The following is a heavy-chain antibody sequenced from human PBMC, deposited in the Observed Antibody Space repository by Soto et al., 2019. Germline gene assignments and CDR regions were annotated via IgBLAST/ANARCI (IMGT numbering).Heavy chain of an antibody. V-gene: IGHV3-23*01. J-gene: IGHJ4*02. CDR3: ARELIVVVPSANDY. CDR1: GFTFSSYA. Sequence: EVQLLESGGGMVQPGGSLRLTCAASGFTFSSYAMSWVRQAPGKGLEWVSAISGSGGSTYYADSVKGRFTIARDNSKNTLYLQMNSRRAEDTAVYYCARELIVVVPSANDYWGQGTLVTVSS. D-gene: IGHD2-2*01. CDR2: ISGSGGST.